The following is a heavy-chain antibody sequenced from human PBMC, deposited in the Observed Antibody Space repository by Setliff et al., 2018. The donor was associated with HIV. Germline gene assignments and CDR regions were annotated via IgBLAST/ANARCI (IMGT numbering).Heavy chain of an antibody. V-gene: IGHV1-69*02. Sequence: KVSCKASRSTFNSHTINWVRQAPGQGLDWMGRIIPILGVANYAQRFQGKVTITADKSTSTAYMELTSLRFDDTAMYYCVRGVQSPPHYSYYYMDVWGKGTMVTVSS. D-gene: IGHD3-3*01. CDR3: VRGVQSPPHYSYYYMDV. CDR2: IIPILGVA. CDR1: RSTFNSHT. J-gene: IGHJ6*03.